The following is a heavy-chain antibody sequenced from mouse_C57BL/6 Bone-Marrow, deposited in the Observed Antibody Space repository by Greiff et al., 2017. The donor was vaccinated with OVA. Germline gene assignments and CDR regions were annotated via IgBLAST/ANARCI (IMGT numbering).Heavy chain of an antibody. D-gene: IGHD1-1*01. CDR1: GFTFSSYA. CDR2: ISSGGDYI. V-gene: IGHV5-9-1*02. Sequence: EVKVVESGEGLVKPGGSLKLSCAASGFTFSSYAMSWVRQTPEKRLEWVAYISSGGDYIYYADTVKGRFTISRDNARNTLYLQMSSLKSEDTAMYYCTREIYYVSSYYAMDYWGQGTSVTVSS. CDR3: TREIYYVSSYYAMDY. J-gene: IGHJ4*01.